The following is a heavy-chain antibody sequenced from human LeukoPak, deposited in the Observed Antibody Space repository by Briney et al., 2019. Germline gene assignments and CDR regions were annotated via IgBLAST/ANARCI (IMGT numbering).Heavy chain of an antibody. D-gene: IGHD2-2*01. Sequence: SETLSLTCTVSGGSISSSSYYWGWIRQPPGKGLEWIGSIYYSGSTYYNPSLKSRVTISVDTSKNQFSLKLSSVTAADTAVYYCAREPMSVPVYIDYWGQGTLVTVSS. CDR2: IYYSGST. CDR1: GGSISSSSYY. J-gene: IGHJ4*02. CDR3: AREPMSVPVYIDY. V-gene: IGHV4-39*07.